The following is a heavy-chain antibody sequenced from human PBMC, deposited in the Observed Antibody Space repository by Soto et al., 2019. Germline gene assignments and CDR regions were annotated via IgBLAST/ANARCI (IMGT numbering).Heavy chain of an antibody. D-gene: IGHD3-10*01. CDR2: TSSDGSTK. Sequence: QVRLVESGGGVVQPGMSLRLSCAASGFNFSSYGMHWVRQAPGRGLEWVAVTSSDGSTKHYADSVKGRFTISRDNSKNTLYLQMNSLRTEDTAFYFCAKKRPGTYYVLPDYWGQGTLVTVSS. CDR1: GFNFSSYG. CDR3: AKKRPGTYYVLPDY. J-gene: IGHJ4*02. V-gene: IGHV3-30*18.